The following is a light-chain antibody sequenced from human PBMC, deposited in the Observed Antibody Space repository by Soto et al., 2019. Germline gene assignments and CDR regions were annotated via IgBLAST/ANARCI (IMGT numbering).Light chain of an antibody. CDR1: SSDVGGYNY. CDR3: SSYTSSSTPWV. J-gene: IGLJ3*02. V-gene: IGLV2-14*01. Sequence: QSALTQPASVSGSPGQSITISCTGTSSDVGGYNYVSWYQQHPGKAPKLMIYEVSNRPSGVSNRFSGSKSGNTASLTISGLXAEDEADYYCSSYTSSSTPWVFGGGTKLTVL. CDR2: EVS.